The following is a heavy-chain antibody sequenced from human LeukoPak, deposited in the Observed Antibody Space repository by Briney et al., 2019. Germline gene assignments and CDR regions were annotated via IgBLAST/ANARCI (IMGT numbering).Heavy chain of an antibody. CDR2: ISGSSGSI. CDR1: GFTFSTCS. D-gene: IGHD1-26*01. Sequence: PGGSLTLSCVASGFTFSTCSMNWVRQAPGKGLEWVSYISGSSGSIYYADSVKGRFTISRDNAKNSLYLQMNSLRAEDTAVYYCARSCECGVLYYMDIWGKGTTVTVSS. CDR3: ARSCECGVLYYMDI. V-gene: IGHV3-48*01. J-gene: IGHJ6*03.